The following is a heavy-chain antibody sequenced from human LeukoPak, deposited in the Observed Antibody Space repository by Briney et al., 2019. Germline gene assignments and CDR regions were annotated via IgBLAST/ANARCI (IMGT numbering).Heavy chain of an antibody. Sequence: SGTLSLTCAVSGGSISGSNWWSWVRQPPGKGLEWIGEIYHSGSTYYNPSLKSRVTISIDTSKNQFSLKLSSVTAADTAVHYCAREIWFGETPVDYWGQGTLVTVSS. CDR2: IYHSGST. D-gene: IGHD3-10*01. CDR3: AREIWFGETPVDY. J-gene: IGHJ4*02. V-gene: IGHV4-4*02. CDR1: GGSISGSNW.